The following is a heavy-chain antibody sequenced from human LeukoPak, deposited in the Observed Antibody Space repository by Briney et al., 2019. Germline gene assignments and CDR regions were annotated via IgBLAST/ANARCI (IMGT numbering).Heavy chain of an antibody. D-gene: IGHD3-22*01. J-gene: IGHJ1*01. Sequence: SETLSLTCSVPGDSLSRSDSSPDWIRQPPGKGLEWIGTIDYGGRTYHSPSLKSRVTMSVDPSNNQFSLNLRSVTAADTALYYCARRRYYDGSGYLEWGQGTLLSVSS. CDR3: ARRRYYDGSGYLE. CDR2: IDYGGRT. CDR1: GDSLSRSDSS. V-gene: IGHV4-39*01.